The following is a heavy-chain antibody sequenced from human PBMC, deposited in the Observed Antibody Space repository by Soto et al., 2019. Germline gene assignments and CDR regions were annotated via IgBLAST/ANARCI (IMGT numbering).Heavy chain of an antibody. J-gene: IGHJ4*02. CDR1: GGSISSYY. CDR2: IYYSGST. V-gene: IGHV4-59*01. Sequence: SGTLSLTCTVSGGSISSYYWSWIRQPPGKGLEWIGYIYYSGSTTYNPSLRSRVTMSVDTSKNQFSLRLRSVTAAETAVYYCARGKGNYQTFDSWGQGTQV. CDR3: ARGKGNYQTFDS. D-gene: IGHD4-4*01.